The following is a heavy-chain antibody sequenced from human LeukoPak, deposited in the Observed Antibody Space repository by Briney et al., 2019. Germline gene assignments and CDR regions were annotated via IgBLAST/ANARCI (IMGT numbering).Heavy chain of an antibody. CDR1: GYSFTSYW. D-gene: IGHD3-10*01. V-gene: IGHV5-51*01. CDR3: ARGGTYGSGIYHWDY. J-gene: IGHJ4*02. Sequence: GESLKISCKGSGYSFTSYWIGWVRQMPGKVLVWMGIIYPGDSDTRYSPSFQGHVTISADKSISTAYLQWSSLKASDTAMFYCARGGTYGSGIYHWDYWGQGTLVTVSS. CDR2: IYPGDSDT.